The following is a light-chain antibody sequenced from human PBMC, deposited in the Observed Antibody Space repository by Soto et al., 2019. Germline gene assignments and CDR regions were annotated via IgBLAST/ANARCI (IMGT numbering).Light chain of an antibody. CDR1: QSVSSY. V-gene: IGKV3-11*01. Sequence: EIVLTQSPATLSLSPGERVTLSCRASQSVSSYLAWYQLKPGQAPRLLIYDASNRATGIPARFSGSGSGTDFTLTISSLEPEDFAVYYCQQRSNWHFTFGPGTKVDIK. CDR3: QQRSNWHFT. J-gene: IGKJ3*01. CDR2: DAS.